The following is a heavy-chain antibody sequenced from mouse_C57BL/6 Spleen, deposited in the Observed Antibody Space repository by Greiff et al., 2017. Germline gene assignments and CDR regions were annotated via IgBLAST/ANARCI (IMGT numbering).Heavy chain of an antibody. D-gene: IGHD4-1*01. V-gene: IGHV1-69*01. CDR2: IDPSDSYT. J-gene: IGHJ2*01. CDR1: GYTFTSYW. CDR3: ARELGVYFGY. Sequence: QVQLQQPGAELVMPGASVKLSCKASGYTFTSYWMHWVKQRPGQGLEWIGEIDPSDSYTNYNQKFKGKSTLTVDKSSSTAYMQLSSLTSEDSAVYYCARELGVYFGYWGQGTTLTVSS.